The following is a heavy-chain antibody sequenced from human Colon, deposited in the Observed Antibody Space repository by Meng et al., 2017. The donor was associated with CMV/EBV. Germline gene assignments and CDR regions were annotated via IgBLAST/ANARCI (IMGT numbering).Heavy chain of an antibody. CDR2: ISGGGANT. CDR1: GFPFSTYA. CDR3: ARGSGHYDFWSGSLSGFDI. Sequence: GESLKISCAGSGFPFSTYAMSWVRQAPGKGLEWVSGISGGGANTYYADSVKGRFTISRDNAKNSLYLQMNSLRAEDTAVYYCARGSGHYDFWSGSLSGFDIWGQGTMVTVSS. D-gene: IGHD3-3*01. J-gene: IGHJ3*02. V-gene: IGHV3-23*01.